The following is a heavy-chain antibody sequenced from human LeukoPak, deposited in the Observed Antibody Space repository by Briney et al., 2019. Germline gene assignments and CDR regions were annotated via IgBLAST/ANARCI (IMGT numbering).Heavy chain of an antibody. J-gene: IGHJ1*01. CDR3: VKDRAKGGSAEYFQH. D-gene: IGHD2-15*01. CDR2: ISGSGAGT. V-gene: IGHV3-23*01. CDR1: GFIFSTYA. Sequence: GGSLRLSCAASGFIFSTYAMSWVRQAPGKGLEWVSAISGSGAGTYYADSVKGRFTISRDNSKNTLYLQMNSLRAEDTAVYYCVKDRAKGGSAEYFQHWGQGTLVTVSS.